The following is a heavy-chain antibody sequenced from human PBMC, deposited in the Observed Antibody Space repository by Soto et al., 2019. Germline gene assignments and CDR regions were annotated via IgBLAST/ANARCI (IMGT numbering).Heavy chain of an antibody. Sequence: EVQLLESGGGLVQPGGSLRLSCAASGFTFSSYAMSWVRQAPGKGLEWVSAISGSGGSTYYADSVKGRFTISRDNSKNTLYLQMNSLRAEDTALYYCAKDPMVRGVMDYWGQGTLVTVSS. CDR2: ISGSGGST. D-gene: IGHD3-10*01. J-gene: IGHJ4*02. V-gene: IGHV3-23*01. CDR1: GFTFSSYA. CDR3: AKDPMVRGVMDY.